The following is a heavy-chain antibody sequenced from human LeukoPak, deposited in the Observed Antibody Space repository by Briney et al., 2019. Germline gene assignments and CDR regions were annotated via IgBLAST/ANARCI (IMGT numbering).Heavy chain of an antibody. CDR2: VDHTGST. D-gene: IGHD6-6*01. Sequence: SETLSLTCTVSDDSITMYYWTWIRQPPGKGLEWIGYVDHTGSTNFNPSLNGRVSISRDTSKNLFSLKLSSVTAADTAVYYCARDAFTSYQSSLRLRYSSSSPWFDPWGQGTLVTVSS. CDR1: DDSITMYY. V-gene: IGHV4-59*12. J-gene: IGHJ5*02. CDR3: ARDAFTSYQSSLRLRYSSSSPWFDP.